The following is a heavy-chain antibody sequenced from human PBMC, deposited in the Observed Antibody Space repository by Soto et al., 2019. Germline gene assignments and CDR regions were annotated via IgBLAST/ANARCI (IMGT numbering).Heavy chain of an antibody. CDR3: ARDVVVTASYNWFDP. CDR2: XWYDGXNT. CDR1: GFTFGSDG. Sequence: GXSXRLSCAASGFTFGSDGMHWVRQAPGKGLEWVAGXWYDGXNTYYAESVKGXXTISRDNXXNTMYLQMNSLRAEDTAVYYCARDVVVTASYNWFDPWGQGTMVTVSS. D-gene: IGHD2-21*02. J-gene: IGHJ5*02. V-gene: IGHV3-33*01.